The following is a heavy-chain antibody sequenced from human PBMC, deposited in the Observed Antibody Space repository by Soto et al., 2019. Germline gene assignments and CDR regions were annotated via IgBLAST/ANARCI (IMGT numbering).Heavy chain of an antibody. V-gene: IGHV4-34*01. Sequence: PSETLSLTCAVYGGSFSGHYWTWIRQPPGEGLEWIGEINHSGNTDHNPSLKSRVTISVDTSKNQISLKVTSVTAADTAIYYCARASADRSGTTFFDYWGQGTRVTVSS. D-gene: IGHD1-1*01. CDR2: INHSGNT. CDR1: GGSFSGHY. J-gene: IGHJ4*02. CDR3: ARASADRSGTTFFDY.